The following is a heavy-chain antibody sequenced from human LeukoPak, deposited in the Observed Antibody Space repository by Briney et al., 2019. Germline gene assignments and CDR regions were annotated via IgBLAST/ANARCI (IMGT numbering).Heavy chain of an antibody. V-gene: IGHV3-30*02. J-gene: IGHJ4*02. CDR3: AKGWGDYGSSRTPDS. Sequence: GSLRLSCAASGFTFNSYGMHWVRQAPGKGLEWVAFIRYDGSIKYYADSVKGRFTISRDNSKNTLYLQMNSLRAEDTAVYYCAKGWGDYGSSRTPDSWGQGTLVTVSS. CDR2: IRYDGSIK. D-gene: IGHD4-23*01. CDR1: GFTFNSYG.